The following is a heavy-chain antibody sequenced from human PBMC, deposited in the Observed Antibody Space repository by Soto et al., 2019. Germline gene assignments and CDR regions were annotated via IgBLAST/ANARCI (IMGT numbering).Heavy chain of an antibody. V-gene: IGHV1-18*04. CDR2: ISPYNGNT. CDR3: ARVPTPTHGDSNKNNFLDP. D-gene: IGHD3-10*01. Sequence: QVQLVQSGVEVKKPGASVKVSCKASGYTFVDYGFSCVRQAPGQGLEWMGWISPYNGNTHYVETFQGRVTMTTDTSTSTAFMELRTLTYDDTAVYYCARVPTPTHGDSNKNNFLDPWGQGTLVTVSS. J-gene: IGHJ5*02. CDR1: GYTFVDYG.